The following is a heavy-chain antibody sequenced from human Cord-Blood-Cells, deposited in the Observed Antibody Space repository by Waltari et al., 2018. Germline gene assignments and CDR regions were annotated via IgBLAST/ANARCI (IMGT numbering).Heavy chain of an antibody. J-gene: IGHJ6*03. CDR3: ARHPTYYYGSGSPYYYYMDV. Sequence: QVQLQESGPGLVKPSETLSLTCTVPGGAISRYYWSWIRQPPGKGLEWIGYIYYSGSTNYNPSLKSRVTISVDTSKNQFSLKLSSVTAADTAVYYCARHPTYYYGSGSPYYYYMDVWGKGTTVTVSS. V-gene: IGHV4-59*08. CDR2: IYYSGST. D-gene: IGHD3-10*01. CDR1: GGAISRYY.